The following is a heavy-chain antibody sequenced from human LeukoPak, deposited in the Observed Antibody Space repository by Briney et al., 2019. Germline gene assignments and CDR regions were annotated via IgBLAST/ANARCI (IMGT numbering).Heavy chain of an antibody. CDR2: INPNSGGT. V-gene: IGHV1-2*02. CDR3: ARDLTMIVVVMSGHHWFDP. D-gene: IGHD3-22*01. CDR1: GYTFTGYY. J-gene: IGHJ5*02. Sequence: ASVKLSCTASGYTFTGYYMYWVRQAPGQGHEWMGWINPNSGGTNYAQKFQGRVIMTRDTSISTAYMELSRLRSDDTAVYYCARDLTMIVVVMSGHHWFDPWGQGTLVTVSS.